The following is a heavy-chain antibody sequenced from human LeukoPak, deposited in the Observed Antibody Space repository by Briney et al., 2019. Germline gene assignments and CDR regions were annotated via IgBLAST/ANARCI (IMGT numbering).Heavy chain of an antibody. CDR1: GFTFSNFF. Sequence: GGSLRLSCSASGFTFSNFFMHWVRQAPGKGLEYVSSISADGGSTFYADSVKGRFTVSRDNSMNTLYLQMSSLRVEDTAVYYCVKDLIGTYAFDYWGQGTLITVSS. CDR3: VKDLIGTYAFDY. CDR2: ISADGGST. V-gene: IGHV3-64D*08. J-gene: IGHJ4*02. D-gene: IGHD1-26*01.